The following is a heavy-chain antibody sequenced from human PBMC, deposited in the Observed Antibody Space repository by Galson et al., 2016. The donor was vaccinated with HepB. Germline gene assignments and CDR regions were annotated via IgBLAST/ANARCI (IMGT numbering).Heavy chain of an antibody. CDR2: INRDGSVT. CDR3: ARDRTTGDSSAWYDALDY. Sequence: SLRLSCAGSGFTFSSYWMTWVRQAPGKGLEWVANINRDGSVTHYVDSVEGRFTISRDNAKNSLFLQMNSLRVEGTAVYYCARDRTTGDSSAWYDALDYWGQGTPVTISS. D-gene: IGHD6-19*01. V-gene: IGHV3-7*01. J-gene: IGHJ4*02. CDR1: GFTFSSYW.